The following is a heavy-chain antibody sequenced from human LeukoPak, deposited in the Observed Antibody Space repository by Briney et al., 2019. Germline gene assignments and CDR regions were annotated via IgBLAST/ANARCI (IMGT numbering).Heavy chain of an antibody. CDR1: GGSFSGYY. CDR3: ARRAPYIVVVPAEVVWFDP. D-gene: IGHD2-2*01. Sequence: PSETLSLTCAVYGGSFSGYYWSWIRQPPGKGLEWIGEINHSGSTNYNPSLKSRVTISVDTSKNQFSLKLSPVTAADTAVYYCARRAPYIVVVPAEVVWFDPWGQGTLVTVSS. V-gene: IGHV4-34*01. J-gene: IGHJ5*02. CDR2: INHSGST.